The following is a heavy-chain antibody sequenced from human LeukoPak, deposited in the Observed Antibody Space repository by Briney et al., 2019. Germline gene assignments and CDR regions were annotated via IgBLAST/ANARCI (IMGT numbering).Heavy chain of an antibody. CDR1: GYTFTGYY. CDR2: INPNSGGT. D-gene: IGHD4-17*01. CDR3: ARILTPYGDYVYY. J-gene: IGHJ4*02. V-gene: IGHV1-2*02. Sequence: ASVKVSCKASGYTFTGYYMHWVRQAPGRGLEWMGWINPNSGGTNYAQKFQGRVTMTRDTSISTAYMELSRLRSDDTAVYYCARILTPYGDYVYYWGQGTLVTVSS.